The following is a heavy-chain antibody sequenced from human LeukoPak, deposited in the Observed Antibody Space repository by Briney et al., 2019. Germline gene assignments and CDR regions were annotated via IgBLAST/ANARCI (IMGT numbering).Heavy chain of an antibody. J-gene: IGHJ6*03. Sequence: PGGSLRLSCAASGFTFSNAWMSWVRQAPGKGPEWVGRIKSKTDGGTTDYAAPVKGRFTISRDDSKNTLYLQMNSLKTEDTAVYYCTTLVVVAVTDYYYYMDVWGKGTTVTVSS. D-gene: IGHD2-15*01. CDR1: GFTFSNAW. V-gene: IGHV3-15*01. CDR2: IKSKTDGGTT. CDR3: TTLVVVAVTDYYYYMDV.